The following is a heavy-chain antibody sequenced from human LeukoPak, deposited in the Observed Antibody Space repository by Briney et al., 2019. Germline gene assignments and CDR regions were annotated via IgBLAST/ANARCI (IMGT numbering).Heavy chain of an antibody. CDR2: GSDVGGA. D-gene: IGHD2-8*01. CDR1: GASLNGHY. CDR3: AQNGQSGFSFDP. J-gene: IGHJ5*02. V-gene: IGHV4-34*01. Sequence: SETLSLTCAVYGASLNGHYWSWIRQPPGKGLEWIGEGSDVGGAKYNPSLKSRVTISADTSKNQFSLKLSSVTAADTAVYYCAQNGQSGFSFDPWGQGTLVTVSS.